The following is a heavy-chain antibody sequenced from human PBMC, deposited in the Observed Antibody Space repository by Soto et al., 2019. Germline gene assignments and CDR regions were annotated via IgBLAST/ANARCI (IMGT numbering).Heavy chain of an antibody. J-gene: IGHJ5*02. Sequence: PGESLKISCRTSGDKFTSYWIAWVRQMPGKGLEWMVIIFPIDSDTRYSPSFQGQVTISADRSTSTVFLQWASLKASDTAVYFCARKDKSGYFNWFDPWGQGTLVTVSS. CDR3: ARKDKSGYFNWFDP. CDR1: GDKFTSYW. D-gene: IGHD3-22*01. V-gene: IGHV5-51*01. CDR2: IFPIDSDT.